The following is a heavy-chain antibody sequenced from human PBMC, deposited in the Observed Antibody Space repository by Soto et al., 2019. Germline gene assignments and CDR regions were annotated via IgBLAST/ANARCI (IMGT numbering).Heavy chain of an antibody. J-gene: IGHJ6*02. Sequence: PSETLSLTCTVSGGSISSSSYYWGWIRQPPGKGLEWIGSIYYSGSTYYNPSLKSRVTISVDTSKNQFSLKLSSVTAADTAVYYCASFLGYCSSTSCSEYYYYYGMDVWGQGTRVTVSS. D-gene: IGHD2-2*01. V-gene: IGHV4-39*01. CDR3: ASFLGYCSSTSCSEYYYYYGMDV. CDR2: IYYSGST. CDR1: GGSISSSSYY.